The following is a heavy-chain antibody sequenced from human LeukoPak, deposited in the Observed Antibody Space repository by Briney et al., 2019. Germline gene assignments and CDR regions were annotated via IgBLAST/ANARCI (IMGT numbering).Heavy chain of an antibody. D-gene: IGHD2-15*01. CDR1: GLTFTNNA. V-gene: IGHV3-23*01. J-gene: IGHJ4*02. CDR2: IGGGDVEI. CDR3: GRWHRICSRGNCNSPVDY. Sequence: GGSLRLSCAMSGLTFTNNAMTWVRQAPGKGLEWVSTIGGGDVEIHYADSVKGRFTISRDNSKNTLYLQMNSLRAEDTAVYYCGRWHRICSRGNCNSPVDYWGQGTLVTVSS.